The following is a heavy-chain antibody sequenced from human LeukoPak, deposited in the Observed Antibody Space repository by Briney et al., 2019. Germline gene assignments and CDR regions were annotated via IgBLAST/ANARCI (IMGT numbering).Heavy chain of an antibody. D-gene: IGHD2-2*01. V-gene: IGHV3-30*08. CDR2: ISYDGENE. CDR3: ARARYSSTDCPPDY. J-gene: IGHJ4*02. Sequence: PGGSLRLSCAASAFTFNSFAMHWVRLAPGKGLEWVAAISYDGENEFYADSVRGRFTISRDNSENTLHLQLDSLRAEDTAVFYCARARYSSTDCPPDYWGQGTLVTVSS. CDR1: AFTFNSFA.